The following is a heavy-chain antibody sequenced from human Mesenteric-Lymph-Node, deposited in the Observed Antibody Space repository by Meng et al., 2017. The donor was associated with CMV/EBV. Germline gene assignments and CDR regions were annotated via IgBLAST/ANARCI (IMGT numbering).Heavy chain of an antibody. CDR1: GGSTSSHY. D-gene: IGHD3-3*01. J-gene: IGHJ6*02. CDR3: ARDRESGYYQGVDFYYGMDV. CDR2: MHYSGSS. Sequence: SETLSLTCTVSGGSTSSHYWSWIRQTPGKGLEWIGYMHYSGSSNYNPSLKSRVTMSLDTSKNQFSLKVSSVTAADTAVYYCARDRESGYYQGVDFYYGMDVWGQGTTVTVSS. V-gene: IGHV4-59*11.